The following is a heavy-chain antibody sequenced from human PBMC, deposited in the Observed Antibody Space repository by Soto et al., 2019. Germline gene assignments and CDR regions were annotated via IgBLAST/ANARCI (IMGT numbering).Heavy chain of an antibody. D-gene: IGHD6-19*01. V-gene: IGHV4-31*03. CDR2: IYYSGST. J-gene: IGHJ3*02. Sequence: TLSLTCTVSGGSISSGGYYWSWIRQHPGKGLEWIGYIYYSGSTYYNPSLKSRVTISVDTSKNQFSLKLSSVTAADTAVYYCARAHNGIAVAINDAFDIWGQGTMVTVSS. CDR1: GGSISSGGYY. CDR3: ARAHNGIAVAINDAFDI.